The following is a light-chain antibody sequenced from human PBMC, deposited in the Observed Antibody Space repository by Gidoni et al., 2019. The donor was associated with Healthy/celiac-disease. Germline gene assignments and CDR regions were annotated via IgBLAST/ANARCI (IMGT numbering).Light chain of an antibody. J-gene: IGKJ2*01. Sequence: DIQMTQSPSSLSASVGDRVTITCRASQSISSYLNWYQQKPVKAPKLLIYAASSLQSGVPSRFSGSGSGTDFTLTISSLPPEDFATYYSQQSYSTPRTFGQGTKLEIK. V-gene: IGKV1-39*01. CDR2: AAS. CDR1: QSISSY. CDR3: QQSYSTPRT.